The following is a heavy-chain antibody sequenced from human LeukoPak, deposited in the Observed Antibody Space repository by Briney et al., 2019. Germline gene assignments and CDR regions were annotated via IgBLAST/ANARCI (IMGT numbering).Heavy chain of an antibody. D-gene: IGHD3-22*01. CDR2: ISGSGGST. CDR3: AKGMEIFRIVVVTSASGGLFDY. CDR1: GFTFSGYA. V-gene: IGHV3-23*01. Sequence: PGGSLRLSCAASGFTFSGYAMSWVRQAPGKGLEWVSAISGSGGSTYYADSVKGRFTISRDNSKNTLYLQMNSLRAEDTAVYYCAKGMEIFRIVVVTSASGGLFDYWGQGTLVTVSS. J-gene: IGHJ4*02.